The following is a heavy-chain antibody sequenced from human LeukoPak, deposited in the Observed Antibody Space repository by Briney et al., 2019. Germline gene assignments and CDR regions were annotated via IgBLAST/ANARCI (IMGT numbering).Heavy chain of an antibody. V-gene: IGHV3-7*01. CDR3: ARGVLLRYFDWPELYFDY. J-gene: IGHJ4*02. D-gene: IGHD3-9*01. Sequence: GGSLRLSCAASGFTFSSYWMSWVRQAPGKGLGWVANIKQDGSEKYYVDSVKGRFTISRDNAKNSLYLQMNSLRAEDTAVYYCARGVLLRYFDWPELYFDYWGQGTLVTVSS. CDR1: GFTFSSYW. CDR2: IKQDGSEK.